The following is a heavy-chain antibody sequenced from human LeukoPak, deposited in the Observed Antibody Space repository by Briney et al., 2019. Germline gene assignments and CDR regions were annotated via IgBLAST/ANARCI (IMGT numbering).Heavy chain of an antibody. CDR3: ARAYYYDSSGSNWGAFDI. CDR1: GFTFSSYS. D-gene: IGHD3-22*01. CDR2: ISSSSSTI. J-gene: IGHJ3*02. V-gene: IGHV3-48*04. Sequence: GGSLRLSCAASGFTFSSYSMNWVRQAPGKGLEWVSYISSSSSTIYYADSVKGRFTISRDNAKNSLYLQMNSLRAADTAVYYCARAYYYDSSGSNWGAFDIWGQGTMVTVSS.